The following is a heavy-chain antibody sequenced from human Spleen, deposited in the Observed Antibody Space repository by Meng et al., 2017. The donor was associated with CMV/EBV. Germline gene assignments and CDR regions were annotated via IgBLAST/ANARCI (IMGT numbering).Heavy chain of an antibody. V-gene: IGHV3-7*01. CDR3: ARDTMVWGVIISYFDY. J-gene: IGHJ4*02. CDR2: IKQDGSEK. CDR1: GFTFSSYW. Sequence: GESLKISCAASGFTFSSYWMSWVRQAPGKGLEWVANIKQDGSEKYYVDSVKGRFTISRDNAKNSLYLQMNSLRAEDTAVYYCARDTMVWGVIISYFDYWGQGTLVTVSS. D-gene: IGHD3-10*01.